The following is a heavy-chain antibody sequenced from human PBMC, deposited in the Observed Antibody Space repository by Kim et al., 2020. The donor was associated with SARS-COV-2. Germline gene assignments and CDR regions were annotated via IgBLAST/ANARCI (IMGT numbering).Heavy chain of an antibody. V-gene: IGHV4-31*03. J-gene: IGHJ5*02. D-gene: IGHD6-13*01. CDR2: IYYSGST. CDR1: GGSISSGGYY. CDR3: ATSYSSSWVHWFDP. Sequence: SETLSLTCTVSGGSISSGGYYWSWIRQHPGKGLEWIGYIYYSGSTYYNPSLKSRVTISVDTSKNQFSLKLSSVTAADTAVYYCATSYSSSWVHWFDPWGQGTLVTVSS.